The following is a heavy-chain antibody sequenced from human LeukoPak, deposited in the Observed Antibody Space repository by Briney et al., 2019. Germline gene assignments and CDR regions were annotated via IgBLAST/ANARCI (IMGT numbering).Heavy chain of an antibody. CDR2: INPNSGGT. CDR1: GYTFTDHY. J-gene: IGHJ4*02. CDR3: ARDNDSSGYPFDY. V-gene: IGHV1-2*02. Sequence: ASVKVSCKALGYTFTDHYFHWVRQAPGQGLEWMGWINPNSGGTNYAQKFQGRVTMTRDTSISTAYMELSRLRSDDTAVYYCARDNDSSGYPFDYWGQGTLVTVSS. D-gene: IGHD3-22*01.